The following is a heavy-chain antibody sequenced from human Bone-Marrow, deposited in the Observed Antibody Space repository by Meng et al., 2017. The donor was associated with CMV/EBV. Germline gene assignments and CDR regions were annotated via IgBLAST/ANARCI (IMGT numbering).Heavy chain of an antibody. CDR3: ASLGRILGFDY. D-gene: IGHD2-15*01. CDR1: GFTFSSYA. V-gene: IGHV3-30*04. J-gene: IGHJ4*02. CDR2: ISYDGSNK. Sequence: GGSLRLSCAASGFTFSSYAMHWVRQAPGKGLEWVAVISYDGSNKYYADSVKGRFTISRDNSKNTLYLQMNSLRAEDTAVYYCASLGRILGFDYWGQGTLVTVSS.